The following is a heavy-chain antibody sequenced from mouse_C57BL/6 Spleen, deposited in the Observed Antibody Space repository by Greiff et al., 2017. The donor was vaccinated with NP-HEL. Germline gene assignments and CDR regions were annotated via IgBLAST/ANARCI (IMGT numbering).Heavy chain of an antibody. CDR1: GYTFTSYW. CDR3: ARWDGDY. D-gene: IGHD2-3*01. J-gene: IGHJ4*01. Sequence: QVQLQQPGAELVKPGASVKLSCKASGYTFTSYWMQWVKQRPGQGLEWIGEIDPSDSYTNYNQKFKGKATLTVDTSSSTAYMQLSSLTSEDSAVYYCARWDGDYRGQGTSVTVSS. V-gene: IGHV1-50*01. CDR2: IDPSDSYT.